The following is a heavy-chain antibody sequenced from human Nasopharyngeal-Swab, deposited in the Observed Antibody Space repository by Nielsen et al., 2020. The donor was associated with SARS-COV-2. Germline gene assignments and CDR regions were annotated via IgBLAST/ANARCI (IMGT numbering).Heavy chain of an antibody. J-gene: IGHJ6*02. CDR3: ARYVDYDILTGYYYYGMDV. CDR1: GYTFTSYG. D-gene: IGHD3-9*01. Sequence: ASVKVSCKASGYTFTSYGISWVRQAPGQGLEWMGWINAGNGNTKYSQKFQGRVTITRDTSASTAYMELSSLRSEDTAVYYCARYVDYDILTGYYYYGMDVWGQGTTVTVSS. CDR2: INAGNGNT. V-gene: IGHV1-3*01.